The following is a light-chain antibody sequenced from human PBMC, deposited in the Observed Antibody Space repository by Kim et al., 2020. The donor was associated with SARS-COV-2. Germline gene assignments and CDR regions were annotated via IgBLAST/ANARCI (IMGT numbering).Light chain of an antibody. V-gene: IGKV1-33*01. CDR3: QQYDNLPLT. CDR2: DAS. J-gene: IGKJ4*01. Sequence: DIQMTQSPSSLPASVGDRVTITCQASQDITNYLNWYQQKPGKAPKLLIYDASNLKTGVPSRFSGSGSGRDFTFTINSLQPEDFATYYCQQYDNLPLTFGGGTKVDIK. CDR1: QDITNY.